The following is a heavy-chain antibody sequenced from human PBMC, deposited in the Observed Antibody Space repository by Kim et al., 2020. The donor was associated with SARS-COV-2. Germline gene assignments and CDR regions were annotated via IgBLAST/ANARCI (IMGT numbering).Heavy chain of an antibody. V-gene: IGHV5-51*01. J-gene: IGHJ4*02. Sequence: SSPSFQGQVTISADKSINTAYLQWSGLRASDTAMYYCARRYYDSSGFEYFDYWGQGTLVTVSS. D-gene: IGHD3-22*01. CDR3: ARRYYDSSGFEYFDY.